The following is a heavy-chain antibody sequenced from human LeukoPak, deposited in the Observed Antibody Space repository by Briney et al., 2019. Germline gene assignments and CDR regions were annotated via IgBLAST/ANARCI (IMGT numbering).Heavy chain of an antibody. CDR2: ISGSGGST. V-gene: IGHV3-23*01. Sequence: AGGSLRLSCAASGFTFSSYDMSWVRQAPGKGLEWVSAISGSGGSTYYADSVKGRFTISRDNSKNTLYLQMNSLRAEDTAVYYCAKLRAYYYDSSGYSETKTPQIYFDYWGQGTLVTVSS. CDR3: AKLRAYYYDSSGYSETKTPQIYFDY. D-gene: IGHD3-22*01. J-gene: IGHJ4*02. CDR1: GFTFSSYD.